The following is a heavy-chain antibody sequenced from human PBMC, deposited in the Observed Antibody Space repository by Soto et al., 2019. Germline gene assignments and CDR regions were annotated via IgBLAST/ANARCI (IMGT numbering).Heavy chain of an antibody. CDR3: TKDYPNTY. Sequence: GGSLRLSCAVSGFNLSDYNRNWVRQAPGKGLEWVSSISSTGFYIYYLDSLRGRITISRDNAKNSVYLQMNSLKTEDTAAYYCTKDYPNTYWGQGTLVTVYS. D-gene: IGHD7-27*01. J-gene: IGHJ4*02. V-gene: IGHV3-21*03. CDR1: GFNLSDYN. CDR2: ISSTGFYI.